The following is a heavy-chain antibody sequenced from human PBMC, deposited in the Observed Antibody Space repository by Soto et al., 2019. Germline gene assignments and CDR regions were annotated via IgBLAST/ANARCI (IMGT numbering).Heavy chain of an antibody. Sequence: GGSLRLSCAASGFTFDDYAMHWVRQAPGKGLEWVSLISGDGGSTYYADSVKGLFTISRDNSKNSLYLQMNSLRPEDTSLYYCAKVQLGGGDAFDIWGQGTMVTVSS. J-gene: IGHJ3*02. CDR3: AKVQLGGGDAFDI. D-gene: IGHD7-27*01. CDR2: ISGDGGST. CDR1: GFTFDDYA. V-gene: IGHV3-43*02.